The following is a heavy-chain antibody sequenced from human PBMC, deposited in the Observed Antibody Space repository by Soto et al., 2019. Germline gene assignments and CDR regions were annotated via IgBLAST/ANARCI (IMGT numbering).Heavy chain of an antibody. V-gene: IGHV3-23*01. J-gene: IGHJ6*02. CDR3: AKDAYYDLSTGTGYYYYGLDV. Sequence: GGSLRLSCAASGFTFSGYAMTWLRQSPGKGLEWVSVISATGDTIYYADSVEGRFTISRDNSNSTLFLQMDRLTADDTAVYFCAKDAYYDLSTGTGYYYYGLDVWGQGTTVTVSS. CDR2: ISATGDTI. D-gene: IGHD3-9*01. CDR1: GFTFSGYA.